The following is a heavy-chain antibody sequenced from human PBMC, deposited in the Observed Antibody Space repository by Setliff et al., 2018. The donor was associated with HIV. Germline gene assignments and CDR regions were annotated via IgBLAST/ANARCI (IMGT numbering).Heavy chain of an antibody. CDR3: ARENYDILTGYHDY. V-gene: IGHV3-30*04. CDR2: ISYDGSKK. J-gene: IGHJ4*02. D-gene: IGHD3-9*01. CDR1: GFIFSSYA. Sequence: GGSLRLSCAASGFIFSSYAMDWVRQAPGKGLEWVAVISYDGSKKYYADSVKGRFTISRDNSKNTLYLQMNSLRAEDTAVYHCARENYDILTGYHDYWGQGALVTVSS.